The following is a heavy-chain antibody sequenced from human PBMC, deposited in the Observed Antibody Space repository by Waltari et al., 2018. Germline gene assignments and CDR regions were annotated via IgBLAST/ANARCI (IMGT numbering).Heavy chain of an antibody. CDR2: IYYSGST. J-gene: IGHJ4*02. Sequence: QVQLQESGPGLVKPSETLSLTCTVSGGSISSYYWSWIRQPPGKGLEWIGYIYYSGSTNYNPSLKSRVTISVDTSKNQFSLKLSSVTAADTAVYYCARGGMVATFGPDYWGQGTLVTVSS. CDR3: ARGGMVATFGPDY. V-gene: IGHV4-59*01. D-gene: IGHD5-12*01. CDR1: GGSISSYY.